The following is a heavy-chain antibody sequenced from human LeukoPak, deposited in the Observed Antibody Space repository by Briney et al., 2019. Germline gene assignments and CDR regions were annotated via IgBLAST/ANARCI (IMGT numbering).Heavy chain of an antibody. Sequence: GGSLRLSCAASGFTFSSYVMSWVRQAPGKGLEWVSAISGSGGSTYYADSVKGRFTISRDNSKNTLYLQMNSLRAEDTAVYYCAKDPSSSWYSDYWGQGTLVTVSS. CDR1: GFTFSSYV. CDR2: ISGSGGST. V-gene: IGHV3-23*01. CDR3: AKDPSSSWYSDY. D-gene: IGHD6-13*01. J-gene: IGHJ4*02.